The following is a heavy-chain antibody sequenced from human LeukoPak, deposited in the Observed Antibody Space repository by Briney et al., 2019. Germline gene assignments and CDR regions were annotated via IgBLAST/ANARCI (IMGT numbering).Heavy chain of an antibody. CDR2: IYFDGRT. CDR1: GGSISGYF. Sequence: SETLSLTCAVSGGSISGYFWSWIRQFPGKRLEWVGYIYFDGRTKYNPSLKSRVIVSLDTSKNQFSLKLTSVTDADTALYHCARQSPEKGTPFDYWGQGTLVTVSS. CDR3: ARQSPEKGTPFDY. J-gene: IGHJ4*02. D-gene: IGHD3-10*01. V-gene: IGHV4-59*01.